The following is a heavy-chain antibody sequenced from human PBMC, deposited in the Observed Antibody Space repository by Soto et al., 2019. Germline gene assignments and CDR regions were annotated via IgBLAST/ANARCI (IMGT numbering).Heavy chain of an antibody. J-gene: IGHJ6*02. D-gene: IGHD1-26*01. CDR2: ISWNSGSI. CDR3: AKALSGSYYGSYYYYGMDV. V-gene: IGHV3-9*01. Sequence: GGSLRLSCAASGFTFDYYAMHWVRQAPGKGLEWVSGISWNSGSIGYADSVKGRFTISRDNAKNSLYLQMNSLRAEDTALYYCAKALSGSYYGSYYYYGMDVWGQGTTVTVSS. CDR1: GFTFDYYA.